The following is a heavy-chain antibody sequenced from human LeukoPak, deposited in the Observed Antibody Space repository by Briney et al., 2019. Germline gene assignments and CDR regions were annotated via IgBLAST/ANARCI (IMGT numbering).Heavy chain of an antibody. J-gene: IGHJ5*02. V-gene: IGHV3-7*04. Sequence: GGSLRLSCAASGFTFSDYWMNWIRQAPGKGLEWVARILKDGNDKYYVESIKGRFTISRDNAKNALYLQMNGLRAEDTGVYYCARGHLDPWGQGTLVTVS. CDR2: ILKDGNDK. CDR3: ARGHLDP. CDR1: GFTFSDYW.